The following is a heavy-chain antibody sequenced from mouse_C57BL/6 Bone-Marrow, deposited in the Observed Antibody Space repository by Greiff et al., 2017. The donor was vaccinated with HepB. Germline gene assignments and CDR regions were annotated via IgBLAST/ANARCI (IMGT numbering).Heavy chain of an antibody. CDR2: IDPSDSYT. J-gene: IGHJ3*01. D-gene: IGHD4-1*01. Sequence: QVQLQQPGAELVMPGASVKLSCKASGYTFTSYWMHWVKQRPGQGLEWIGEIDPSDSYTNYNQKFKGKSTLTVDKSSSTAYMQLSSLPSEDSAVYYCARGTGTWFAYWGQGTLVTVSA. V-gene: IGHV1-69*01. CDR1: GYTFTSYW. CDR3: ARGTGTWFAY.